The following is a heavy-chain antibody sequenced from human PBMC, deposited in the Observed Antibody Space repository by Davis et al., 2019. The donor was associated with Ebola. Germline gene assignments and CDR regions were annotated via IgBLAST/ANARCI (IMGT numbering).Heavy chain of an antibody. V-gene: IGHV4-39*07. CDR2: IYYSGTT. D-gene: IGHD2-21*01. CDR1: GGSISSSSYY. CDR3: ARNLLAYCGGDCYFSTVSDY. Sequence: PSETLSLTCTVSGGSISSSSYYWAWIRQPPGKGLEWIGSIYYSGTTYYNPSLKSRVTISVDTSKNQFSLKLSSVTAADTAVYYCARNLLAYCGGDCYFSTVSDYWGQGTLVTVSS. J-gene: IGHJ4*02.